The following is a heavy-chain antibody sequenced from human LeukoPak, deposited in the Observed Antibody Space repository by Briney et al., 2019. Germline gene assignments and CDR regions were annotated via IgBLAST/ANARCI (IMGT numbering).Heavy chain of an antibody. CDR3: AKDGGYGSGSYYPDY. J-gene: IGHJ4*02. CDR1: GFTFSNYA. V-gene: IGHV3-23*01. Sequence: GGSLRLSYAASGFTFSNYAMNWVRQAPGKGLEWVSSISGGAGGASYADSVKGRFTMSRDNSKNTLYLQMNSLRAEDTAVYYCAKDGGYGSGSYYPDYWGQGTLVTVSS. CDR2: ISGGAGGA. D-gene: IGHD3-10*01.